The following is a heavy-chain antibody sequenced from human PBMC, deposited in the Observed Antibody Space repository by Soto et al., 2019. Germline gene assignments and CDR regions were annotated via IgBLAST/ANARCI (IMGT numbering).Heavy chain of an antibody. CDR1: GGSISRDDYY. CDR2: IYHSGTT. Sequence: QVQLQESGPGLVKPSETLSLTCTVSGGSISRDDYYWSWIRQPPGKGLEWIGYIYHSGTTEYNPSLKSRITMSVDTSKNQFSLSLTSVTAADTAVSFCARDIPSSGGYDNWLDPWGQGTLVTVSS. V-gene: IGHV4-30-4*01. CDR3: ARDIPSSGGYDNWLDP. J-gene: IGHJ5*02. D-gene: IGHD5-12*01.